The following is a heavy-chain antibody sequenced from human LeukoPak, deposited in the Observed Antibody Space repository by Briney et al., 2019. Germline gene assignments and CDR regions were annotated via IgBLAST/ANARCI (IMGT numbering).Heavy chain of an antibody. CDR2: IGSSAGDT. CDR1: GFTFSSYP. D-gene: IGHD3-10*01. Sequence: GGSLRLSCAASGFTFSSYPMTWVRQAPGKGLEWVSTIGSSAGDTHYADSVKGRFTTSRDSSKNSLYLQMNSLRAEDTAVYYCAKYYYTSGSSGGRVFDYWGQGTLVTVSS. J-gene: IGHJ4*02. V-gene: IGHV3-23*01. CDR3: AKYYYTSGSSGGRVFDY.